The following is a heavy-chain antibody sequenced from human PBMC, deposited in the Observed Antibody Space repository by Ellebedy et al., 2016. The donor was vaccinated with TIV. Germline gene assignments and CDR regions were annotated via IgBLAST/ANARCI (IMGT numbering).Heavy chain of an antibody. V-gene: IGHV1-24*01. J-gene: IGHJ4*02. CDR2: FDPEDGET. D-gene: IGHD2-21*02. Sequence: ASVKVSCKVSGYTLTELSMHWVRQAPGKGLEWMGGFDPEDGETIYAQKFQGRVTMTRDTSTSTVYMELSSLRSEDTAVYYCARDEGGAVTGYWGQGTLVTVSS. CDR3: ARDEGGAVTGY. CDR1: GYTLTELS.